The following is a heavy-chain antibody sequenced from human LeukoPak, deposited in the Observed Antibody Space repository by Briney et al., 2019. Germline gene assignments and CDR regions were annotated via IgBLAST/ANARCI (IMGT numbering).Heavy chain of an antibody. CDR3: ATSRTFDY. J-gene: IGHJ4*02. Sequence: QPGGSLRLSYAASGFTFSSHAMSWVRQAPGKGLEWVSAIRDSGAGTYYADSVKGRFTISRDNAKNTVYLQMNSLRAEDTAVYYCATSRTFDYWGQGTLVTVSS. V-gene: IGHV3-23*01. CDR2: IRDSGAGT. CDR1: GFTFSSHA. D-gene: IGHD1-1*01.